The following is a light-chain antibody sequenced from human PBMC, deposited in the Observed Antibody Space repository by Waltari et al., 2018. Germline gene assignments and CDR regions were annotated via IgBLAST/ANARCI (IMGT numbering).Light chain of an antibody. CDR2: WAS. J-gene: IGKJ1*01. CDR1: QSVLYSSNNKNY. Sequence: DIVMTQSPDSLAVFLGERAPINCNSSQSVLYSSNNKNYLAWYQQKPGQPPKLLIYWASTRESGVPDRFSGSGSGTDFTLTISRLQAEDVAVYYCQQYYSTLWTFGQGTKVEIK. V-gene: IGKV4-1*01. CDR3: QQYYSTLWT.